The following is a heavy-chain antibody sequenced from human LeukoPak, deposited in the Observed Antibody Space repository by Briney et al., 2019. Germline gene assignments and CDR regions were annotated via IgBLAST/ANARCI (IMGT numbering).Heavy chain of an antibody. CDR3: ARALGRKGSSWIGSCDY. J-gene: IGHJ4*02. V-gene: IGHV7-4-1*02. D-gene: IGHD6-13*01. CDR2: INTNTGNP. CDR1: GYTFTSYA. Sequence: ASVKVSCKASGYTFTSYAMNWVRQAPGQGLEWMGWINTNTGNPTYAQGFTGRCVFSLDTSVSTAYLQISSLKAEDTAVYYCARALGRKGSSWIGSCDYWGQGTLVTVSS.